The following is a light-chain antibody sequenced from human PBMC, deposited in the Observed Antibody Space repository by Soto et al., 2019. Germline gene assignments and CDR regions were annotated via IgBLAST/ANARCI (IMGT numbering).Light chain of an antibody. J-gene: IGKJ4*01. CDR1: QSINSW. CDR3: QQYSDFSALT. CDR2: KAS. V-gene: IGKV1-5*03. Sequence: DIRMTQSPSTLSASVGDRVTITCRASQSINSWLAWYQQKPGKAPKLLIYKASRLESGVPSTFSGSGSGTEFTLTISSLQPDDFATYYCQQYSDFSALTFGGGTKVDIK.